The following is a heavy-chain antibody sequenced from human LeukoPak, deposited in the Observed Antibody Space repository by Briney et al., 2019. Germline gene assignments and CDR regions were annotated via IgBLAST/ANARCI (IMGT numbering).Heavy chain of an antibody. J-gene: IGHJ6*03. CDR2: INWNGGST. CDR3: ARDPDIVVVPAAQGYMDV. D-gene: IGHD2-2*01. Sequence: PGGSLRLSCAASGFTFDDYGMSWVRQAPGKGLESVSGINWNGGSTGYADSVKGRFTISRDNAKNSLYLQMNSLRAEDTALYYCARDPDIVVVPAAQGYMDVWGKGTTVTVSS. V-gene: IGHV3-20*04. CDR1: GFTFDDYG.